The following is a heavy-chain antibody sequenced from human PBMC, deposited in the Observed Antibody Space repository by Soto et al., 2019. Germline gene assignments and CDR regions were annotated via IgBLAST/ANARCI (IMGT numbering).Heavy chain of an antibody. Sequence: PSQTLSLTCAISGDSVSSNIAAWNWIRQSPSRGLEWLGRTYYRSKWYNDYAVSVKSRITINPDTSKNQFSLQLNSVTPEDTAVYYCARERFLEWSKEHAFDYWGQGTLVTVSS. CDR2: TYYRSKWYN. J-gene: IGHJ4*02. CDR3: ARERFLEWSKEHAFDY. D-gene: IGHD3-3*01. CDR1: GDSVSSNIAA. V-gene: IGHV6-1*01.